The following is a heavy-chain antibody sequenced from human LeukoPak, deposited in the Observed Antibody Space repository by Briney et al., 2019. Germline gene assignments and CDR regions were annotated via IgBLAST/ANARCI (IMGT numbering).Heavy chain of an antibody. D-gene: IGHD6-13*01. Sequence: SETLSVTCTVSGGSISSSNYYWGWIRQPPGKGLEWIGSIYYSGSTDYNPSLKSRVTISVDTSKNQFSLKLSSVTAADTAVYYCATTYSTSWYKGGSWGQGTLVTVFS. V-gene: IGHV4-39*01. CDR1: GGSISSSNYY. CDR2: IYYSGST. CDR3: ATTYSTSWYKGGS. J-gene: IGHJ5*02.